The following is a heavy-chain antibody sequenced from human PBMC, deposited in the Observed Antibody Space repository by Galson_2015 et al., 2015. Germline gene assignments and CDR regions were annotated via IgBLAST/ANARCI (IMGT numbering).Heavy chain of an antibody. CDR1: GFTFSSYA. Sequence: SLRLSCAASGFTFSSYAMHWVRQAPGKRLEWVAVISYDGSNKYYADSVKGRFTISRDNSKNTLYLQMNSLRAEDTAVYYCARPEQHDYWGQGTLVTVSS. CDR2: ISYDGSNK. CDR3: ARPEQHDY. V-gene: IGHV3-30-3*01. D-gene: IGHD6-13*01. J-gene: IGHJ4*02.